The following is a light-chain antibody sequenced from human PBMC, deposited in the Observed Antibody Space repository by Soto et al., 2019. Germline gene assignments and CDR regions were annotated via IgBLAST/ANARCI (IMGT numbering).Light chain of an antibody. Sequence: TQSPATLSVSPGERATLSCRASQSVRSNLAWYQQKPGQAPRLLIYGASSRATGIPDRFSGSGSGTDFTLTISRLEPEDFAVYYCHQYGNSLWTFGQGTKVDIK. CDR1: QSVRSN. CDR2: GAS. CDR3: HQYGNSLWT. J-gene: IGKJ1*01. V-gene: IGKV3-20*01.